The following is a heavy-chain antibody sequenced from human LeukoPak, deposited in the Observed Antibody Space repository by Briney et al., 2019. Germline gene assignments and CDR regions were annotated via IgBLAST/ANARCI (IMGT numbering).Heavy chain of an antibody. J-gene: IGHJ4*02. CDR2: IKQDGSEK. D-gene: IGHD3-9*01. CDR1: GFTVSSNY. CDR3: AKVPYYDILTGGPYYFDY. V-gene: IGHV3-7*01. Sequence: GGSLRLSCAASGFTVSSNYMSWVRQAPGKGLEWVANIKQDGSEKYYVDSVKGRFTISRDDAKNSLFLQMNSLRAEDTAVYYCAKVPYYDILTGGPYYFDYWGQGTLVTVSS.